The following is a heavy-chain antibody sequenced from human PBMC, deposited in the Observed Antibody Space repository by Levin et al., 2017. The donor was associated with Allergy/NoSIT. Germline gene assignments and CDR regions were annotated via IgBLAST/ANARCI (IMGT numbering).Heavy chain of an antibody. J-gene: IGHJ6*02. CDR2: IWYDGSNK. D-gene: IGHD6-6*01. CDR3: ARDAGKYSSSSRQRPSLKLYYYYGMDV. V-gene: IGHV3-33*01. Sequence: GGSLRLSCAASGFTFSSYGMHWVRQAPGKGLEWVAVIWYDGSNKYYADSVKGRFTISRDNSKNTLYLQMNSLRAEDTAVYYCARDAGKYSSSSRQRPSLKLYYYYGMDVWGQGTTVTVSS. CDR1: GFTFSSYG.